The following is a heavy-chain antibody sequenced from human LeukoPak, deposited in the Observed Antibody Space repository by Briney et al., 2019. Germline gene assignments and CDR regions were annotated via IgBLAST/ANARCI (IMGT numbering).Heavy chain of an antibody. J-gene: IGHJ5*02. D-gene: IGHD4-17*01. CDR1: GFTFSSYW. V-gene: IGHV3-7*01. CDR2: IKQDGSEK. Sequence: GGSLRLSCAASGFTFSSYWMSWVRQAPGKGLEWVASIKQDGSEKYYVDSVKGRFTISRDNAKNSLYLQMNSLRAEDTAVYYCARLTTVTTHNWFDPWGQGTLVTVSS. CDR3: ARLTTVTTHNWFDP.